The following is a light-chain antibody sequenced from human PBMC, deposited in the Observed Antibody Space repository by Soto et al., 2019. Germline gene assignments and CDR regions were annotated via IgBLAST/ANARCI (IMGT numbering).Light chain of an antibody. CDR1: QTTSAW. CDR3: QQSYSTLAIT. CDR2: KAS. V-gene: IGKV1-5*03. J-gene: IGKJ5*01. Sequence: QMTQSPSTLSASVGDRVTISGRASQTTSAWLAWYQQKPGKAPKLLIYKASNLESGVPSRFSSSGSGTEFTLTISSLQPEDFATYDRQQSYSTLAITFGQGTRLEIK.